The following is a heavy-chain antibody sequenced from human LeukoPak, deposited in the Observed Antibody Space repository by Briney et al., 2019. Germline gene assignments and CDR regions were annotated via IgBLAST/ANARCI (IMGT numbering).Heavy chain of an antibody. CDR2: IRYDGSDK. V-gene: IGHV3-30*02. CDR3: ARGRPDYYGSGTYYPYFYGLDV. CDR1: GFTFSNYG. D-gene: IGHD3-10*01. Sequence: PGGSLRLSCVASGFTFSNYGMHWVRQAPGKGLEWVAFIRYDGSDKYYADSVKGRFTFSRDNSKSTLYLQMNSLRVEDTAVYYCARGRPDYYGSGTYYPYFYGLDVWGQGTSVTVSS. J-gene: IGHJ6*02.